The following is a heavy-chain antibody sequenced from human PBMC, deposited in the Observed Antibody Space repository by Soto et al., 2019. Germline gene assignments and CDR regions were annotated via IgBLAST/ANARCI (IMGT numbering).Heavy chain of an antibody. J-gene: IGHJ4*02. D-gene: IGHD3-10*01. CDR3: GRRNRYGSGDEIYYFDF. CDR1: GYTFSSYG. V-gene: IGHV1-18*01. Sequence: QGQLVQSGAEVKKPGASVKVSCKASGYTFSSYGIAWVRQAPGQGLEWMGWISPYNGQTNYAQKLQGRVTVTTDTSTSTAYMELRSLRSDDTAIYYCGRRNRYGSGDEIYYFDFWGQGTLLTVSS. CDR2: ISPYNGQT.